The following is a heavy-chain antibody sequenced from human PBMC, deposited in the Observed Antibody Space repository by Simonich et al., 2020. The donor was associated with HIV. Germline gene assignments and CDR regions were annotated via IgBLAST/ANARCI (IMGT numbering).Heavy chain of an antibody. CDR3: ATHGPGSYSSALDI. Sequence: GLEWMGWINPNSGVTNYPQNFQGRVTMNRDTSINTAYMELSGLSSDDTAVYYCATHGPGSYSSALDIWGQGTMVTVSS. J-gene: IGHJ3*02. CDR2: INPNSGVT. V-gene: IGHV1-2*02. D-gene: IGHD1-26*01.